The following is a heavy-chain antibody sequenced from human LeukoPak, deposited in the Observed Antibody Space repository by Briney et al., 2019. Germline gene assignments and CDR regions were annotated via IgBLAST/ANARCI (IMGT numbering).Heavy chain of an antibody. D-gene: IGHD2-21*02. CDR3: GRLGGYCGGDCYANPDV. J-gene: IGHJ6*02. V-gene: IGHV4-39*01. CDR2: IYSSGNT. CDR1: GGTISSYGIY. Sequence: AESLTLSCTASGGTISSYGIYWGCIRQPPGKGLEWFVSIYSSGNTYYNAYLKSRVSISVDKSTKQFSLKLSSVTAADTAVYYCGRLGGYCGGDCYANPDVWGQGTTVIVSS.